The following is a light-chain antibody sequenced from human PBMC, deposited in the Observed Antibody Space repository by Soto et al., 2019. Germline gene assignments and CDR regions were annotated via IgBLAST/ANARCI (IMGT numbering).Light chain of an antibody. J-gene: IGKJ1*01. CDR3: QHYGSSPQT. CDR1: QSVSSSY. V-gene: IGKV3-20*01. Sequence: EIVLTQSPDTLSLSLGERATLSCRASQSVSSSYLAWYQQKPGQAPRLLIYDASSRATGIPDRFSASGSGTDFTLTISRLEPEDFAVYYCQHYGSSPQTFGQGTKVDIK. CDR2: DAS.